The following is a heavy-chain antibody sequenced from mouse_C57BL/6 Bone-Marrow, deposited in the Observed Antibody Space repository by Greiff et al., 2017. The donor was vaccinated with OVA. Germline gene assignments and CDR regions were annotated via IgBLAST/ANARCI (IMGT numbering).Heavy chain of an antibody. CDR3: ARGRTWTGWYFDD. J-gene: IGHJ1*03. V-gene: IGHV1-63*01. CDR1: GYTFTNYW. Sequence: QVQLQQSGAELVRPGTSVKMSCKASGYTFTNYWIGWAKQRPGHGLEWIGDIYPGGGYTNYNEKFKGKATLTADKSSSTAYMQFSSLTSEDSAIYYCARGRTWTGWYFDDWGTGTTVTVSA. CDR2: IYPGGGYT.